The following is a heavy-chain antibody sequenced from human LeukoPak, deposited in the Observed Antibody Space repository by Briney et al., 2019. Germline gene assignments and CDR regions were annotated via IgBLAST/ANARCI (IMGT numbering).Heavy chain of an antibody. CDR3: ARGAYDFWSGYYTAGTYYFDY. V-gene: IGHV4-59*01. D-gene: IGHD3-3*01. CDR1: GGSISSYY. CDR2: IYYSGST. J-gene: IGHJ4*02. Sequence: SETLSLTCTVSGGSISSYYWSWIRQPPGKGLEWIGYIYYSGSTNYNPSLKSRVTISVDTSKNQFSLKLSSVTAADTAVYYCARGAYDFWSGYYTAGTYYFDYWGQGTLVTVSS.